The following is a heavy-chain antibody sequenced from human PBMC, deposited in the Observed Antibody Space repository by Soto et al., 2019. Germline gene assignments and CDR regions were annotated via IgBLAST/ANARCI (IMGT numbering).Heavy chain of an antibody. Sequence: QITLKESGPTLVKPTQTLTLTCTFSGFSLSTSGVGVGWIRQPPGKALEWLALIYWDDDKRYSPSLKSRLTITKDTSKNQVVLKMTNMDPVDTATYYCAHRSLEMATTLGDYWGQGTLVTVSS. CDR1: GFSLSTSGVG. J-gene: IGHJ4*02. CDR3: AHRSLEMATTLGDY. V-gene: IGHV2-5*02. D-gene: IGHD5-12*01. CDR2: IYWDDDK.